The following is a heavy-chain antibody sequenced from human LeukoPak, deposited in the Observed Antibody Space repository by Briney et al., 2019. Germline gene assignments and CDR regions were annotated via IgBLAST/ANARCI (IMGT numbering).Heavy chain of an antibody. CDR3: ARASYTGELDY. CDR1: SGSISSYY. V-gene: IGHV4-59*01. D-gene: IGHD7-27*01. CDR2: IYYSGST. Sequence: SETLSLTCTVSSGSISSYYWSWIRQPPGKGLEWIGYIYYSGSTNYNPSLKSRVTISVDTSKNQFSLKLSSVTAADTAVYYCARASYTGELDYWGQGTLVTVSS. J-gene: IGHJ4*02.